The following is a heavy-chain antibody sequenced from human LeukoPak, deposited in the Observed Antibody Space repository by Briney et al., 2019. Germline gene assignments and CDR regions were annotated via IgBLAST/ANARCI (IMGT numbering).Heavy chain of an antibody. Sequence: GGSLRLSCAASGFTFNDYNLSWVRQAPGKGLEWVSLIYSGGSTYYADSVKGRFTISRDNSKNTLYLQMNSLRAEDTAVYYCAREVGSGSYLAHAFDIWGQGTTVTVSS. CDR1: GFTFNDYN. V-gene: IGHV3-53*01. J-gene: IGHJ3*02. CDR3: AREVGSGSYLAHAFDI. CDR2: IYSGGST. D-gene: IGHD1-26*01.